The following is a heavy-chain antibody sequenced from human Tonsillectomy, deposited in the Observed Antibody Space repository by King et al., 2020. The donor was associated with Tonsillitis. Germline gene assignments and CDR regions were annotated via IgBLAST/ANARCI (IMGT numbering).Heavy chain of an antibody. J-gene: IGHJ6*02. CDR3: ARDVSGFYYYYGMDV. D-gene: IGHD5-12*01. CDR1: GFTFSSYS. CDR2: ISSSSSTI. Sequence: VQLVESGGGLVQPGGSLRLSCAASGFTFSSYSMNWVSQAPGKGLEWVSYISSSSSTIYYADSVKGRFTISRDNAKNSLYLQMNSLRDEDTAVYYCARDVSGFYYYYGMDVWGQGTTVTVSS. V-gene: IGHV3-48*02.